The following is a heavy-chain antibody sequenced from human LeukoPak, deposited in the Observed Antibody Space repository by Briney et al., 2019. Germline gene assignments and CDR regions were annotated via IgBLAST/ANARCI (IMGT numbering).Heavy chain of an antibody. J-gene: IGHJ5*02. D-gene: IGHD4-23*01. V-gene: IGHV3-30-3*01. CDR3: AKDPETTVVTPRWFDP. CDR2: ISYDGSNK. Sequence: PGGSLRLSCAASGFTFSSYAMHWVRQAPGKGLEWVAVISYDGSNKYYADSVKGRFTISRDNSKNTLYLQMNSLRAEDTAVYYCAKDPETTVVTPRWFDPWGQGTLVTVSS. CDR1: GFTFSSYA.